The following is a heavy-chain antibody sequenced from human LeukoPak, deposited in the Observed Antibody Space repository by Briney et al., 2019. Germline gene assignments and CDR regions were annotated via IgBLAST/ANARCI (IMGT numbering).Heavy chain of an antibody. Sequence: SETLCLTCTVSGGSISSSSYYWGWIRQPPGKGLEWIGSIYYNGSTYYNTSIKSRVTISVDTSKKQFSLKLSSVTAEDTAVYYCARLANTAYYDFWSGYFPNWFDPWGQGTLVTVSS. V-gene: IGHV4-39*01. CDR3: ARLANTAYYDFWSGYFPNWFDP. J-gene: IGHJ5*02. D-gene: IGHD3-3*01. CDR2: IYYNGST. CDR1: GGSISSSSYY.